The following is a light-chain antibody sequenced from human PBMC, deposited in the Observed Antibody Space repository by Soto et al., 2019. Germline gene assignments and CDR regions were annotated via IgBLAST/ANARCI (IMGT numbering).Light chain of an antibody. V-gene: IGKV3-20*01. J-gene: IGKJ5*01. CDR3: QQYGTSPST. CDR2: AAS. Sequence: EIVWTQSPGTLPWSPAQRAPLSCRASPSVSRSHLAWYQQKPGQAPRLLIYAASTGATGIPDRFSGSGSGADFTLTISRLEPEDFAVYSCQQYGTSPSTFGQGTRLEIK. CDR1: PSVSRSH.